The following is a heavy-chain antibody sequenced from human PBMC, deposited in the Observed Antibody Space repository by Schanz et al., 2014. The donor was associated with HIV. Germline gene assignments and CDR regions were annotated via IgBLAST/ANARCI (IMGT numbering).Heavy chain of an antibody. D-gene: IGHD1-20*01. J-gene: IGHJ6*02. CDR3: AREGGQYKHYGMDV. CDR2: IIPIFGTA. CDR1: GGTFSIYA. Sequence: QVQLVQSGAEVKKPGSSVKVSCKASGGTFSIYAISWVRQAPGQGLEWMGGIIPIFGTANYAQKFQGRVTIIADESTSTVYMELSSLRSEDTAVYYCAREGGQYKHYGMDVWGQGTTVTVSS. V-gene: IGHV1-69*01.